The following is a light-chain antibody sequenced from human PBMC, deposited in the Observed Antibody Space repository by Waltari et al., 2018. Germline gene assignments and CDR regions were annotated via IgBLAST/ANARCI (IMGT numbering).Light chain of an antibody. V-gene: IGLV2-14*01. Sequence: QSALTQPASVSGSPGQSITISCPGTDSDVGAYDFVSWYQQHPGKAPHLIIYEVRNRPVRIPIRFSASKSGNTGSLTIAGLQAEGEADYYCSSYTTSSAPWVFGTGTRVTVL. CDR3: SSYTTSSAPWV. CDR1: DSDVGAYDF. J-gene: IGLJ1*01. CDR2: EVR.